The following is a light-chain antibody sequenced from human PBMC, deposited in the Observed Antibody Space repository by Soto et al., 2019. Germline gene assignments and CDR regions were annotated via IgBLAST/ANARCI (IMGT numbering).Light chain of an antibody. CDR2: DAT. J-gene: IGKJ2*01. Sequence: DIHMTHSPSTLSASIGDTVAITFGASQSISSWLAWYQQKPGKAPKLLIYDATNLQPGVPSRFSGSGSGTEFTLTISSLQPDDFATYYCQQYNGYSHSFGQGTKVDIK. V-gene: IGKV1-5*01. CDR1: QSISSW. CDR3: QQYNGYSHS.